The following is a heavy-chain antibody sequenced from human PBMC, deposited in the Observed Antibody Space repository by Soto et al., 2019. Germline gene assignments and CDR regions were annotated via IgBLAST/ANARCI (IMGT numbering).Heavy chain of an antibody. Sequence: QVQLVESGGGVVQPGRSLRLSCAASGFTFSSYGMHWVRQAPGKGLEWVAIISYDGNYKHHADCVKGRFTISRDNSKNTLYLQMNSLRAEDTAVYYCGKVSTYYYDSTFDFWGQGTLVTVSS. CDR3: GKVSTYYYDSTFDF. CDR1: GFTFSSYG. V-gene: IGHV3-30*18. CDR2: ISYDGNYK. J-gene: IGHJ4*02. D-gene: IGHD3-22*01.